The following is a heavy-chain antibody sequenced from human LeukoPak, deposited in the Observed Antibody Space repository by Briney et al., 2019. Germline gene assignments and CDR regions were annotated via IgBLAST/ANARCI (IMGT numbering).Heavy chain of an antibody. V-gene: IGHV3-23*01. D-gene: IGHD6-6*01. CDR2: ISGGGETT. CDR1: GFTFNNYA. CDR3: AKAEYSSNYGMDV. Sequence: GGSLRLSCAASGFTFNNYAMNWVRQAPGKGLEWVSSISGGGETTYYADSAKGRFTISRDNSQNTLYLQMNSLRAEDTAVYYCAKAEYSSNYGMDVWGQGTTVTVSS. J-gene: IGHJ6*02.